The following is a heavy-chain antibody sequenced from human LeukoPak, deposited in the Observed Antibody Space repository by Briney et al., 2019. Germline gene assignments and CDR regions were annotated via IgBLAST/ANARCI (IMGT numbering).Heavy chain of an antibody. CDR1: GGSISSYY. V-gene: IGHV4-59*12. CDR2: IHYSGTT. D-gene: IGHD5-18*01. CDR3: ARDRGYSYGWGYYYYMDV. J-gene: IGHJ6*03. Sequence: PSETLSLTCTVSGGSISSYYWSWIRQPPGNGLVWIGYIHYSGTTNYNPSLKSRVTISVDTSKNQLSLKLSSVTAADTAVYYCARDRGYSYGWGYYYYMDVWGKGTTVTISS.